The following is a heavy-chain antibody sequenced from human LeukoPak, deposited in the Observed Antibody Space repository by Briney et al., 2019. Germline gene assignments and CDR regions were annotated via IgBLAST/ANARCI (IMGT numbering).Heavy chain of an antibody. CDR1: GGSFSGYY. J-gene: IGHJ4*02. V-gene: IGHV4-34*01. D-gene: IGHD5/OR15-5a*01. Sequence: SETLSLTCAVYGGSFSGYYWSWIRQPPGKGLEWIGEINHSGSTNYNPSLKSRVTISVDTSKNQFSLKLSSVTAADTAVYYCAILSTVLDYWGQGTLVTVSS. CDR2: INHSGST. CDR3: AILSTVLDY.